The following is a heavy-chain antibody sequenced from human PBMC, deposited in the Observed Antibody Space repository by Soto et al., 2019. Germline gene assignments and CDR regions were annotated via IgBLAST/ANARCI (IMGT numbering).Heavy chain of an antibody. V-gene: IGHV3-11*06. CDR3: ARDRGGYDRLYYYHGMDV. D-gene: IGHD5-12*01. CDR1: GFTFSDYY. CDR2: ISSSSGST. Sequence: GGSLRLSCAASGFTFSDYYMSWIRQAPGKGLEYISYISSSSGSTNYADSVKGRFTISRDNAKNSLYLQMSSLRAEDTAVYYCARDRGGYDRLYYYHGMDVWGQGTTVTISS. J-gene: IGHJ6*02.